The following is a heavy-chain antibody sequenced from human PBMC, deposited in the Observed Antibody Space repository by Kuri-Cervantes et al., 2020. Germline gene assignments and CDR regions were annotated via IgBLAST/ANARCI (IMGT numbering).Heavy chain of an antibody. J-gene: IGHJ4*02. V-gene: IGHV4-39*01. Sequence: SETLSLTCTVSGGSISSSSYYWGWIRQPPGKGLEWIGSIYYSGSTYYNPSLKSRVTISVDTSKNQFSLKLSSVTAADTAVYYCARSSGSSRSQYSFDYWGQGTLVTVSS. CDR2: IYYSGST. D-gene: IGHD1-26*01. CDR3: ARSSGSSRSQYSFDY. CDR1: GGSISSSSYY.